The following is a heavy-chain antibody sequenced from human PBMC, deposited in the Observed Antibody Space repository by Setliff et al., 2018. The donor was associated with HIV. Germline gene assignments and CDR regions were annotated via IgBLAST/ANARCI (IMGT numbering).Heavy chain of an antibody. CDR3: AHTVVPAALSFNWFDP. V-gene: IGHV2-5*01. J-gene: IGHJ5*02. Sequence: SGPTLVNPTQTLTLTCTFSGFTLSPGGVGVGWIRQPPGKALEWLAVIYWNDDKRYSPSLKSRLTITKDTSKNQVVLTMTNMDPVDTATYYCAHTVVPAALSFNWFDPWGQGTLVTVSS. D-gene: IGHD2-2*01. CDR1: GFTLSPGGVG. CDR2: IYWNDDK.